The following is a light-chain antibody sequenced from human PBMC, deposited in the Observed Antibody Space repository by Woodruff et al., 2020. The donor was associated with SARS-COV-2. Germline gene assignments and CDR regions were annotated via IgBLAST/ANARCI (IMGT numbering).Light chain of an antibody. CDR2: KAS. V-gene: IGKV1-5*03. CDR3: QQYNSYWT. Sequence: SASVGDRVTITCRASQSISSWLAWYQQKPGKAPKLLIYKASSLESGVPSRFSGSGSGTEFTLTISSLQPDDFASYYCQQYNSYWTFG. CDR1: QSISSW. J-gene: IGKJ1*01.